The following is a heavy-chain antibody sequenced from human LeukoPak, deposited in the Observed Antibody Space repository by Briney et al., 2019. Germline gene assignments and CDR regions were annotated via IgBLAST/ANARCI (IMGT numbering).Heavy chain of an antibody. Sequence: GGSLRLSCAASGFTFSSYWMTWVRQAPGKGLEWVAVISYDGSNKYYADSVKGRFTISRDNSKNTLYLQMNSLRAEDTAVYYCARDADYGGGYFDYWGQGTLVTVSS. J-gene: IGHJ4*02. V-gene: IGHV3-30*03. CDR3: ARDADYGGGYFDY. CDR1: GFTFSSYW. D-gene: IGHD4/OR15-4a*01. CDR2: ISYDGSNK.